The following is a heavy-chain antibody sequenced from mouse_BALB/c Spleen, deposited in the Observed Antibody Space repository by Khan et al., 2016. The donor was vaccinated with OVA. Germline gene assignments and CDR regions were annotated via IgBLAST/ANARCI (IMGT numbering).Heavy chain of an antibody. D-gene: IGHD1-1*01. Sequence: DLVKPGTSVKLSCKASGYTFTSYWINWIKQRPGQGLEWIGRIGPGSSNTYYNEMFKGKAALTVDTSSSTAYIHLSSLSSEDSAVYFCARENYSGRSCYAMDYWGQGTSVTVSS. J-gene: IGHJ4*01. CDR1: GYTFTSYW. CDR2: IGPGSSNT. V-gene: IGHV1S41*01. CDR3: ARENYSGRSCYAMDY.